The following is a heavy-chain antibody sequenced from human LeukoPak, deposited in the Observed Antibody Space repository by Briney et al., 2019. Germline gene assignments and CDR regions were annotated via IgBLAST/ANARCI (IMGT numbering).Heavy chain of an antibody. J-gene: IGHJ3*02. CDR1: GFTFSSYS. CDR2: INVITGYI. D-gene: IGHD1-26*01. V-gene: IGHV3-21*01. CDR3: ARDRSGSSSVDDAFDI. Sequence: GGSLRLSCAASGFTFSSYSMNWVRQAPGKGLEWVAYINVITGYIYYADSLKGRFTISRDKAKKSLFLEMNSLRVEDTAVYYCARDRSGSSSVDDAFDIWGQGIMVTVSS.